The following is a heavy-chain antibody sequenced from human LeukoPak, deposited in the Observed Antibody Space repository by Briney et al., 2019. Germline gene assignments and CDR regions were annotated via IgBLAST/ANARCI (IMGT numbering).Heavy chain of an antibody. Sequence: PSETLSLXCTVSGYSISSGYYWAWIRQPPGKGLEWIASIYYTGNSYYNPSLKSRVTISVDTSKNQFSLKLSSVTGADTAVYYCAREDYGESNPNWFDPWGQGTQVTVSS. J-gene: IGHJ5*02. D-gene: IGHD4-17*01. V-gene: IGHV4-38-2*02. CDR3: AREDYGESNPNWFDP. CDR1: GYSISSGYY. CDR2: IYYTGNS.